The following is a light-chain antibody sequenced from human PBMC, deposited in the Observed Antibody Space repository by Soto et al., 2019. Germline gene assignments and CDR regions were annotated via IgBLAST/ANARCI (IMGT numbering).Light chain of an antibody. CDR2: DVS. Sequence: QSALTQPASVSGSPGRSITISCTGTSSDVGGYNYVSWYQQHPGKAPKLMIYDVSKRPSGVSNRFSGSKSGNTASLTISGLQAEDEADYYCSSYTSSTASAFGGGTKLTVL. CDR1: SSDVGGYNY. J-gene: IGLJ3*02. CDR3: SSYTSSTASA. V-gene: IGLV2-14*03.